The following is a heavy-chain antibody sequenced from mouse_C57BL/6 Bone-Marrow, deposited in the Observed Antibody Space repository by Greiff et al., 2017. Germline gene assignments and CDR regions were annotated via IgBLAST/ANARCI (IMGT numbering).Heavy chain of an antibody. Sequence: EVKLMESGGGLVQPGESLKLSCESNEYEFPSHDMSWVRKTPGTRLELVAAINSDGGSTYYPDTMERRFIISRDNTKKTLYLQMSSRRSEDTAMYYCARQLGLRASIDYWGQGTTLTVSS. J-gene: IGHJ2*01. CDR3: ARQLGLRASIDY. D-gene: IGHD3-1*01. CDR1: EYEFPSHD. V-gene: IGHV5-2*03. CDR2: INSDGGST.